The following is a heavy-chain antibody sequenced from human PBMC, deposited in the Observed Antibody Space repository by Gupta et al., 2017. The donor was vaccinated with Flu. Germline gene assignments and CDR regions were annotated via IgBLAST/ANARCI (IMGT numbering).Heavy chain of an antibody. CDR1: GYTFTSYD. Sequence: QVQLVQSGAEVKKPGASVKVSCKASGYTFTSYDINWVRQATGQGLEWMGWMNPNSGNTGYAQKFQGRVTMTRNTSISTAYMELSSLRSEDTAVYYCARGASLLRFLEWSESYYYYYYGMDVWGQGTTVTVSS. D-gene: IGHD3-3*01. V-gene: IGHV1-8*01. J-gene: IGHJ6*02. CDR2: MNPNSGNT. CDR3: ARGASLLRFLEWSESYYYYYYGMDV.